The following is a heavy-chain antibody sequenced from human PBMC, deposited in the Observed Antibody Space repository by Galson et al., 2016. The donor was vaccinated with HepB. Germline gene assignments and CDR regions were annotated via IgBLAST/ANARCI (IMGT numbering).Heavy chain of an antibody. J-gene: IGHJ4*02. Sequence: SLRLSCAASGFTFSSYGMHWVRQAPGKGLEWVTVIWSDGSNKDYADSVKGRFTISRDNSKNTLYLQMNSLRAEDTAVYYCARDGSGWLFDSWGQGTLVTVSS. CDR2: IWSDGSNK. CDR1: GFTFSSYG. D-gene: IGHD6-19*01. CDR3: ARDGSGWLFDS. V-gene: IGHV3-33*01.